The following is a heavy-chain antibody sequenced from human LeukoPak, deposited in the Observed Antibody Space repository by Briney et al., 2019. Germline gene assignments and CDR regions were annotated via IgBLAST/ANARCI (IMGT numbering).Heavy chain of an antibody. CDR1: GDSVSSNNID. D-gene: IGHD5-12*01. J-gene: IGHJ3*02. Sequence: SQTLSLTCAISGDSVSSNNIDWNWIRQSPSRGLEWLGRTYYRSKWYNDYAISPKSRITINPDTSKNPFSLQLNSVTPDDTAMYYCARRGASDAFDIWGQGTMVSVSS. V-gene: IGHV6-1*01. CDR3: ARRGASDAFDI. CDR2: TYYRSKWYN.